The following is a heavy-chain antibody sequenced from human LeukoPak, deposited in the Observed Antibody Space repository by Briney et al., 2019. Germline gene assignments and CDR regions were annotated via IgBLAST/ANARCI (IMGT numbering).Heavy chain of an antibody. Sequence: ASVKVSCKASGYTFTGYYMHWVRQAPGQGLEWMGWINPNSGATLYAQKFQGRVTMTRDTSINTAYMELSSLRSDDTAVYYCTRARRVIFDYWGQGTLVTVSS. V-gene: IGHV1-2*02. D-gene: IGHD2-21*01. J-gene: IGHJ4*02. CDR3: TRARRVIFDY. CDR2: INPNSGAT. CDR1: GYTFTGYY.